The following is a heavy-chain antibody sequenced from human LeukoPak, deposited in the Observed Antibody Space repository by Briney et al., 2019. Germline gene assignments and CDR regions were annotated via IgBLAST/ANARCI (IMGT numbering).Heavy chain of an antibody. J-gene: IGHJ5*02. D-gene: IGHD1-14*01. Sequence: ASVKVSCKASGYTFTGYYMHWVRQAPGQGLEWMGWINPNSGGTNYAQKFQGRVTMTRDTSISTAYMELSRLRSDDTAVYYCVACEPVPDNWFDPWGQGTLVTVSS. CDR1: GYTFTGYY. CDR3: VACEPVPDNWFDP. V-gene: IGHV1-2*02. CDR2: INPNSGGT.